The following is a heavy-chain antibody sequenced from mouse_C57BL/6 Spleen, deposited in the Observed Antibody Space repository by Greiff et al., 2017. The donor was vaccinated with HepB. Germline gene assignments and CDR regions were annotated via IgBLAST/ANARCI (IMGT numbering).Heavy chain of an antibody. CDR3: TLNYYGSSWFAY. V-gene: IGHV5-9-1*02. CDR2: ISSGGDYI. CDR1: GFTFSSYA. Sequence: EVQLVESGEGLVKPGGSLKLSCAASGFTFSSYAMSWVRQTPEKRLEWVAYISSGGDYIYYADTVKGRFTISRDNARNTLYLQMSSLKSEDTAMYYCTLNYYGSSWFAYWGQGTLVTVSA. D-gene: IGHD1-1*01. J-gene: IGHJ3*01.